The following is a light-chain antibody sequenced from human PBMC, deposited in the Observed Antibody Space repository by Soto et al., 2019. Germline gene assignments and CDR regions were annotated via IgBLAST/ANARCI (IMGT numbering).Light chain of an antibody. J-gene: IGKJ4*01. Sequence: ETVITQSPATLSLSPGERATLSCRASRDISNNLAWYQQKPGQAPRLLIYGASSRATGIPARFIGSGSGTEFTLTISSLQSEDFAFYYCQQHNDWPLTFGGGTKVDIK. CDR1: RDISNN. CDR3: QQHNDWPLT. V-gene: IGKV3-15*01. CDR2: GAS.